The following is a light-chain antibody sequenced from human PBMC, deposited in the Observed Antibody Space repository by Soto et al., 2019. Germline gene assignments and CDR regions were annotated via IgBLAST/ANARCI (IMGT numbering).Light chain of an antibody. J-gene: IGLJ1*01. CDR2: DVN. CDR1: SSDVGGYNY. CDR3: CSYAGTYTHYV. Sequence: QSALTQPRSVSGSPGQSVTISCTGTSSDVGGYNYVSWYQHHPGKAPKFMIYDVNKRTSGVPDRFSGSKSGNTASLTISGLQAEDEADYYCCSYAGTYTHYVFGTGTKLTVL. V-gene: IGLV2-11*01.